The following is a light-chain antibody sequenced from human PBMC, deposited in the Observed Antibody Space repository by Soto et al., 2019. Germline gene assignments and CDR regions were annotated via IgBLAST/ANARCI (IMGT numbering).Light chain of an antibody. CDR2: DAS. CDR3: QQYDTYST. J-gene: IGKJ1*01. Sequence: TQSPGTLSLSPGERATLSCRASQSISNRLAWYHQKPGKTPNLLIYDASNLGSGVPSRFSGSGSGTEFTLTISSLQPDDFATYYCQQYDTYSTFGQGTKVDIK. CDR1: QSISNR. V-gene: IGKV1-5*01.